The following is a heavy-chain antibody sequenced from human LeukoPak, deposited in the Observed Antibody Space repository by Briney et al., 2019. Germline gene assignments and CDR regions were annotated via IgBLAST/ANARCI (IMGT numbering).Heavy chain of an antibody. CDR1: GGSISSGYY. CDR2: IYHSGST. CDR3: ARELRYFDWLHYYYYMDV. D-gene: IGHD3-9*01. J-gene: IGHJ6*03. Sequence: SETLSLTCTVSGGSISSGYYWGWIRQPPGKGLEWIGSIYHSGSTYYNPSLKSRVTISVDTSRNQFSLKLSSVTAADTAVYYCARELRYFDWLHYYYYMDVWGKGTTVTVSS. V-gene: IGHV4-38-2*02.